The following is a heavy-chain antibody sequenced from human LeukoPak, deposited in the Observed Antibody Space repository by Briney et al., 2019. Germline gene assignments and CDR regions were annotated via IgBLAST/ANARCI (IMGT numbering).Heavy chain of an antibody. CDR1: GITFSTYA. J-gene: IGHJ4*02. Sequence: PGGSLRLSCVASGITFSTYAMSWVRQAPGKGLEWVSVISSSGSSTYYADSVKGRFTISRDNAENSLFLQMNGLRPEDTAVFYCARGQYTDGLSYWGQGTLVTVSS. CDR3: ARGQYTDGLSY. V-gene: IGHV3-23*01. D-gene: IGHD5-24*01. CDR2: ISSSGSST.